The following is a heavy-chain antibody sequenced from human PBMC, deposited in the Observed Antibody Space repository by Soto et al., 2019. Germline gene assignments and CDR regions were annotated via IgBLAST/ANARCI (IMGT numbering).Heavy chain of an antibody. Sequence: QVQLVESGGGLVRPGGSLRLSCEASGFTFRDYYMTWFRQAPGKGLEWLSYIDSSTKYTNYADSVKGRFTISRDNSKNTLYLQLSDLGAEATAIYYCAKDYDYGDSLPFDCWGQGTLVTVSS. CDR3: AKDYDYGDSLPFDC. D-gene: IGHD4-17*01. CDR2: IDSSTKYT. CDR1: GFTFRDYY. J-gene: IGHJ4*02. V-gene: IGHV3-11*05.